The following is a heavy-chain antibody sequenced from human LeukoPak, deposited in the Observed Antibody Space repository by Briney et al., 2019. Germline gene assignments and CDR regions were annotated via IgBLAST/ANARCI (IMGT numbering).Heavy chain of an antibody. V-gene: IGHV3-48*03. J-gene: IGHJ4*02. D-gene: IGHD4-17*01. CDR2: ISSSGGSI. CDR1: GFTFSSYE. CDR3: ARDNGDPRTYFDY. Sequence: PGGSLRLSCAASGFTFSSYEMNWVRQAPGKGLEWISYISSSGGSIYYVDSVKGQFTISRDNAKNSLYLQMNSLRAEDTAVYYCARDNGDPRTYFDYWGQGTLVTVSS.